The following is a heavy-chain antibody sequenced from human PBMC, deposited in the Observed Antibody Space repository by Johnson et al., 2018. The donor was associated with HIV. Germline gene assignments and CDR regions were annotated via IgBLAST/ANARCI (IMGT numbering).Heavy chain of an antibody. V-gene: IGHV3-7*01. CDR2: INQDGSET. J-gene: IGHJ3*02. D-gene: IGHD4-23*01. CDR3: ARDPGNGGRPFDAFDI. Sequence: VQLVESGGGLAQPGGSLRLSCAASGLNVSGHYMSWVRQAPGKGLEWVANINQDGSETYYLDYIKGRFTISIDNSKNTVFLQMDSLRGEDTADYYCARDPGNGGRPFDAFDIWGQGTLVTVSS. CDR1: GLNVSGHY.